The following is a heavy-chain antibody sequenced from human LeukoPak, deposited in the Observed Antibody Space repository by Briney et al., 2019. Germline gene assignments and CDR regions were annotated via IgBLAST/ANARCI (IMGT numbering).Heavy chain of an antibody. CDR2: MNPNSGNT. CDR3: ARGRSHRYYYGSGSYLVGY. Sequence: ASVKVSCTASGYTFTSYDINWVRQATGQGLEWMGWMNPNSGNTGYAQKFQGRVTMTRNTSISTAYMELSSLRSEDTAVYYCARGRSHRYYYGSGSYLVGYWGQGTLVTVSS. D-gene: IGHD3-10*01. CDR1: GYTFTSYD. V-gene: IGHV1-8*01. J-gene: IGHJ4*02.